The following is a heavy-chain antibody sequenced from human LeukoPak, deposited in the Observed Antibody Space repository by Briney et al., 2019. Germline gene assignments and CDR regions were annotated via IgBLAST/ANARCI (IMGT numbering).Heavy chain of an antibody. V-gene: IGHV4-34*01. CDR1: GGSFSGYY. Sequence: PSETLSLTCAVYGGSFSGYYWSWIRQPPGKGLEWIGEINHSGSTNYNPPLKSRVTISVDTSKNQFSLKLSSVTAADTAIYYCAKESSGYFPESNWFDPWGQGTLVTVSS. CDR3: AKESSGYFPESNWFDP. D-gene: IGHD6-19*01. J-gene: IGHJ5*02. CDR2: INHSGST.